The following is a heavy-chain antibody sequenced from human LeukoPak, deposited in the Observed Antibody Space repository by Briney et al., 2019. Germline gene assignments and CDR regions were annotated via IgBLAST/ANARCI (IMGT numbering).Heavy chain of an antibody. Sequence: PGGSLRLSCAASGFTFGDYAMHWVRHVPGKGLEWVSLISGDGTTTYYADSVKGRFTISRDNSKNSLYLQMNSLRTEDTALYYCAKDISAFSHRGYSYGAFDYWGQGTLVTVSS. V-gene: IGHV3-43*02. J-gene: IGHJ4*02. CDR1: GFTFGDYA. CDR3: AKDISAFSHRGYSYGAFDY. D-gene: IGHD5-18*01. CDR2: ISGDGTTT.